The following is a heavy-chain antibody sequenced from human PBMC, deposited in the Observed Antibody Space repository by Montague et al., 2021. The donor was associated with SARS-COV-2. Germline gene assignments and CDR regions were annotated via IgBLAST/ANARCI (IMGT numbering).Heavy chain of an antibody. Sequence: SETLSLTCAVSGGSISTSHWWSWVRQPPGKGLEWIGGIDESGSTNYSPSLKSRVTISLDSSDNQFSLKLTSLTAADTAIYFCARDVRTSTWSIRGYGGNYYLDSWGQGTLVAVSS. D-gene: IGHD4-23*01. CDR2: IDESGST. CDR3: ARDVRTSTWSIRGYGGNYYLDS. J-gene: IGHJ4*02. V-gene: IGHV4-4*02. CDR1: GGSISTSHW.